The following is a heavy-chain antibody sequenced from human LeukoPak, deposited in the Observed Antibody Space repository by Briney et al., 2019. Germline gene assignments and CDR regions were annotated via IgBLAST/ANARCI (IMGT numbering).Heavy chain of an antibody. Sequence: GGSLRLSCAASGFTFSNYRMVWVRQAPGKGLEWVSSISSSGSSAAGYIYYADSVRGRFTISRDNTKNSLSLQMNSLRAEDTAVYYCAKEGSGYSYGSMVYWGQGTLVTVSS. D-gene: IGHD5-18*01. CDR1: GFTFSNYR. J-gene: IGHJ4*02. CDR3: AKEGSGYSYGSMVY. CDR2: ISSSGSSAAGYI. V-gene: IGHV3-21*01.